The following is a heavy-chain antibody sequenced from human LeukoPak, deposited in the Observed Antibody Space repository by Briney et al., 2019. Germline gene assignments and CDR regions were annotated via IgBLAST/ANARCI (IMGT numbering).Heavy chain of an antibody. CDR2: ISAYNGNA. Sequence: ASVKVSCKASGYTFTSYGISWVRQAPGQGLEWMGWISAYNGNANYAQKLQGRVTMTTDTSTSTAYMELRSLRSDDTAVYYCARDRLLYYYYYGMDVWGQGTTVTVSS. D-gene: IGHD2-15*01. V-gene: IGHV1-18*01. J-gene: IGHJ6*02. CDR1: GYTFTSYG. CDR3: ARDRLLYYYYYGMDV.